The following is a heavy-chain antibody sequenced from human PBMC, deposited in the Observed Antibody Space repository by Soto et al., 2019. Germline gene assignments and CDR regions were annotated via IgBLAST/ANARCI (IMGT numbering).Heavy chain of an antibody. CDR3: ARGLIDGNYDNWFDP. Sequence: EVQLVESGGGVVRPGGSLRLSCAASGFTFDDYGMSWVRQAPGKGLEWVSGINWNGGSTGYADSVKGRFTISRDNAKSSLYLQMNSLRAEDTALYHCARGLIDGNYDNWFDPWGQGTLVTVSS. J-gene: IGHJ5*02. V-gene: IGHV3-20*01. CDR2: INWNGGST. CDR1: GFTFDDYG. D-gene: IGHD4-17*01.